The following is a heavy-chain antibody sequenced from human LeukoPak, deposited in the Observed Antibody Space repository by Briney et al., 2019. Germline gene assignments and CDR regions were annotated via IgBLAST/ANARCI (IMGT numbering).Heavy chain of an antibody. Sequence: SETLSLTCAVSGYSISSGYYWGWIRQPPGKGLEWIGSIYHSGSTYYNPSLKSRVTISVDTSKNQFSLKLSSVTAADTAVYYCAREDMVRGVIIYYYGMDVWGKGTTATVSS. J-gene: IGHJ6*04. CDR2: IYHSGST. V-gene: IGHV4-38-2*02. D-gene: IGHD3-10*01. CDR3: AREDMVRGVIIYYYGMDV. CDR1: GYSISSGYY.